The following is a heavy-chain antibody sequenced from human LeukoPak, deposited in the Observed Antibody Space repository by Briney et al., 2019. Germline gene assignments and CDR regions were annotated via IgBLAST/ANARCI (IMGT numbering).Heavy chain of an antibody. CDR2: IQFDGNGE. CDR3: AEGLGYYSDY. D-gene: IGHD1-26*01. V-gene: IGHV3-30*02. CDR1: GFTFSSYG. Sequence: PGGSLRLSCAASGFTFSSYGMHWVRQAPGTGLEWVAFIQFDGNGEYYADSVKGRFTISRDNSKNTLFLQMHSLRPEDTALYYCAEGLGYYSDYWGQGTLVTVSS. J-gene: IGHJ4*02.